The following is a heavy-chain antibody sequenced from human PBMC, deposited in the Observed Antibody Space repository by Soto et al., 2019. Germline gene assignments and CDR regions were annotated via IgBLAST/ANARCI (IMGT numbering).Heavy chain of an antibody. CDR2: ISGSGGRS. D-gene: IGHD3-16*01. CDR1: GFTFSNYA. V-gene: IGHV3-23*01. CDR3: ATAYFVWSSAQPYYFYY. Sequence: EVQLLDSGGGLVQPGGSLRLSCAASGFTFSNYAMTWVRQGPGKGLEWVSGISGSGGRSYYADSVKGRFTISRDNSKIALYLQMNSLRAEDTAVYYCATAYFVWSSAQPYYFYYWGQGTLVTVSS. J-gene: IGHJ4*02.